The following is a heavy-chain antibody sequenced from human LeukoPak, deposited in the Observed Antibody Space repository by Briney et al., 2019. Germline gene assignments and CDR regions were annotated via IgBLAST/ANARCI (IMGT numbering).Heavy chain of an antibody. V-gene: IGHV4-39*07. J-gene: IGHJ4*02. Sequence: SETLSLTCTVSGGSITTYSYYWGWLRQPPGKGLEWIGAIHFAENTYYSPSLKSRVTISVDTPKNQFSLKMNSVTAADTAVYYCARSDYYDSHGKLDYWGQGAQVTVSS. CDR3: ARSDYYDSHGKLDY. CDR2: IHFAENT. D-gene: IGHD3-22*01. CDR1: GGSITTYSYY.